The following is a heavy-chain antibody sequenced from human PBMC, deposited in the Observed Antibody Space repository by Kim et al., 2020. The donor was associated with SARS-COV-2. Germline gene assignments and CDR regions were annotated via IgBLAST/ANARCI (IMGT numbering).Heavy chain of an antibody. CDR1: GGSISSSSYY. CDR3: ATVIAVAGKHRKPDDAFDI. CDR2: IYYSGST. Sequence: SETLSLTCTVSGGSISSSSYYWGWIRQPPGKGLEWIGSIYYSGSTYYNPSLKSRVTISVDTSKNQFSLKLSSVTAADTAVYYCATVIAVAGKHRKPDDAFDIWGQGTMVTVSS. J-gene: IGHJ3*02. D-gene: IGHD6-19*01. V-gene: IGHV4-39*01.